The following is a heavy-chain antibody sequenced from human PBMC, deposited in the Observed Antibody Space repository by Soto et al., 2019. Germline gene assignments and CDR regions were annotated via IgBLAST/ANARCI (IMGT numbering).Heavy chain of an antibody. CDR2: IIPIFGTA. V-gene: IGHV1-69*13. CDR1: GGTFSSYA. CDR3: ARGQDICTNAVCYEGYYYMDV. J-gene: IGHJ6*03. D-gene: IGHD2-8*01. Sequence: ASVKVSCKASGGTFSSYAISWVRQAPGQGLEWMGGIIPIFGTANYAQKFQGRVTITADESASTAYMELSSLRSEDTAVYYCARGQDICTNAVCYEGYYYMDVWGKGTTVSVSS.